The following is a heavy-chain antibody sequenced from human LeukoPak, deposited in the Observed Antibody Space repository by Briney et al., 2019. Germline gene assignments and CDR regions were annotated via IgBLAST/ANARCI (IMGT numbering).Heavy chain of an antibody. J-gene: IGHJ4*02. Sequence: SSETLSLTCAVSGGSISSGGYYWSWIRQPPGKGLEWIGYIYYSGSTNYNPSLKSRVTISVDTSKNQFSLKLSSVTAADTAVYYCARDVGGIAVAGFDYWGQGTLVTVSS. V-gene: IGHV4-61*08. CDR1: GGSISSGGYY. CDR3: ARDVGGIAVAGFDY. D-gene: IGHD6-19*01. CDR2: IYYSGST.